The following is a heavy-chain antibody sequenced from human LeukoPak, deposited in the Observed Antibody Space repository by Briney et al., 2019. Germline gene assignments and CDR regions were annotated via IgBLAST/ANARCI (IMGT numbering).Heavy chain of an antibody. CDR1: GGSISSSSYY. CDR3: ASHYYYYYYMDV. Sequence: SETLSLTCTVSGGSISSSSYYWGWIRQPPGKGLEWIGSIYYSGSTYYNPSLKSRVTISVDTSKNQFSLKLSSVTAADTAVYYCASHYYYYYYMDVWGKGTTVTVSS. J-gene: IGHJ6*03. CDR2: IYYSGST. V-gene: IGHV4-39*07.